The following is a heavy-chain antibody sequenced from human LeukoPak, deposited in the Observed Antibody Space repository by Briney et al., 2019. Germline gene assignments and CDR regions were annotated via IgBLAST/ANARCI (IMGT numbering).Heavy chain of an antibody. CDR2: IYHNGST. Sequence: SQTLSLTCAVSGGSISSGGYSWSWIRQPPGKGLEWIGYIYHNGSTYYNPSLKSRVTISVDRSKNQFSLKLSSVTAADTAVYYCARGKKDYYYDSSGYYFDYWGQGTLVTVSS. CDR3: ARGKKDYYYDSSGYYFDY. V-gene: IGHV4-30-2*01. D-gene: IGHD3-22*01. J-gene: IGHJ4*02. CDR1: GGSISSGGYS.